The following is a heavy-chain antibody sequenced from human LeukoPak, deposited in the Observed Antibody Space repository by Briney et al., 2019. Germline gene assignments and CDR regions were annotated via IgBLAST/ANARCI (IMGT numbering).Heavy chain of an antibody. CDR3: GRWGYFGSGNYFVVDY. CDR2: IHYNGDT. CDR1: GGSFSGYY. V-gene: IGHV4-34*01. Sequence: SETLSLTCAVYGGSFSGYYWNWIRQAPGKALEWIGHIHYNGDTAYNFSLKSRVTISMDTSKNQFSLKLSSVTAADPAVYYCGRWGYFGSGNYFVVDYWGQGTVVTVSS. J-gene: IGHJ4*02. D-gene: IGHD3-22*01.